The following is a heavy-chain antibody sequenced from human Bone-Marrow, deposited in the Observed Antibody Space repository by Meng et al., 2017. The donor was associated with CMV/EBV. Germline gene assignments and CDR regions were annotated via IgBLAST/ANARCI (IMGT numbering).Heavy chain of an antibody. CDR2: VDPKNGKT. Sequence: FTDCCVHWVQQAPRKGLEWVGLVDPKNGKTIYAEKFQGRVTLAADTSADTAYMELSSLRSEETAMYYCSREPSKRIADYTSYGMDVWGQGTTVTVSS. D-gene: IGHD1-14*01. CDR1: FTDCC. J-gene: IGHJ6*02. V-gene: IGHV1-69-2*01. CDR3: SREPSKRIADYTSYGMDV.